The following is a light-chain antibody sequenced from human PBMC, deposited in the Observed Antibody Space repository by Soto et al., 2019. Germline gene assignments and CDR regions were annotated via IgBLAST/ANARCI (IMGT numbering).Light chain of an antibody. Sequence: QSVLTQPASVSGSPGQSITISCTGTSSDVGSYNLVSWYQQHPGKAPKLMIYEVSKRPSGVSNRFSGSKSGNTASLTISGLQAEDEADYYCCSYAASNNLGVFGGGTKLTVL. CDR2: EVS. CDR3: CSYAASNNLGV. V-gene: IGLV2-23*02. CDR1: SSDVGSYNL. J-gene: IGLJ2*01.